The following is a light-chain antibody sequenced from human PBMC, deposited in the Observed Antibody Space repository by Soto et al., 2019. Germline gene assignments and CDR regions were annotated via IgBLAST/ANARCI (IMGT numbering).Light chain of an antibody. V-gene: IGKV1-5*01. CDR1: QSISSW. CDR2: DAS. J-gene: IGKJ1*01. CDR3: QQYSTYLWT. Sequence: DIHMTQSPSTLSASVGDRLTITCRASQSISSWLAWYQQKPGKAPKFLIYDASTLESGVPSRFRGSGYGTEFTLTISNLQPDDFATYYCQQYSTYLWTFGQGTKVDIK.